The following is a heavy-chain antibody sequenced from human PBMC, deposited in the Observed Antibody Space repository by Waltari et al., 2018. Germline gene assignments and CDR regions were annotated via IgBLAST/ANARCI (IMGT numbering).Heavy chain of an antibody. CDR1: GFTFDDYA. D-gene: IGHD4-17*01. J-gene: IGHJ5*02. V-gene: IGHV3-9*01. CDR2: ISWNSGSI. Sequence: EVQLVESGGGLVQPGRSLRLSCAASGFTFDDYAMHWGRQAPGKGLEWVSGISWNSGSIGYADSVKGRFTISRDNAKNSLYLQMNSLRAEDTALYYCAGRDDYGDYGFDPWGQGTLVTVSS. CDR3: AGRDDYGDYGFDP.